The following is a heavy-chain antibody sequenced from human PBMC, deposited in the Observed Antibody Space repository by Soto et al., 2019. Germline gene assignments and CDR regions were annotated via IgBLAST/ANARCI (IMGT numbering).Heavy chain of an antibody. V-gene: IGHV4-4*07. CDR1: GGSISSYY. D-gene: IGHD3-22*01. Sequence: PSETLSLTCTVSGGSISSYYWSWIRQPAGKGLEWIGRIYTSGSTNYNPSLKSRVTMSVDTSKNKFSLKLSSVTAADTAVYYCARDYLLGYYYDSSGYYINWFDPWGQGTLVTV. CDR3: ARDYLLGYYYDSSGYYINWFDP. CDR2: IYTSGST. J-gene: IGHJ5*02.